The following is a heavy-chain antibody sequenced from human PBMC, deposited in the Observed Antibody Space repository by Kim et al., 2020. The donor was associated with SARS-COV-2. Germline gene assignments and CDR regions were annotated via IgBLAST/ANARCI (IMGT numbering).Heavy chain of an antibody. CDR3: ARVLVRCSSTSCYDPYVSGPFSAPYYYYYGMDV. CDR1: GYTFTSYG. Sequence: ASVKVSCKASGYTFTSYGISWVRQAPGQGLEWMGWISAYNGNTNYAQKLQGRVTMTTDTSTSTAYMELRSLRSDDTAVYYCARVLVRCSSTSCYDPYVSGPFSAPYYYYYGMDVWGQGTTVTVSS. D-gene: IGHD2-2*01. J-gene: IGHJ6*02. V-gene: IGHV1-18*01. CDR2: ISAYNGNT.